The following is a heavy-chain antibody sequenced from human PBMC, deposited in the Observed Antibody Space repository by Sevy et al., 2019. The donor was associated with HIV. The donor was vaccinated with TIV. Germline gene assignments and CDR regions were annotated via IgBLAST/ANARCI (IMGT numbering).Heavy chain of an antibody. CDR1: DDSSSGYY. CDR2: IYYSGRT. D-gene: IGHD4-17*01. V-gene: IGHV4-59*01. J-gene: IGHJ6*02. Sequence: SETLSLTCTVSDDSSSGYYWSWIRQPPGKGLEWIGYIYYSGRTNYNPSLKSRATISADMSTNHFSLKLSSVTAADTAVYYCARTTPYYYYGMDVWGQGTTVTVSS. CDR3: ARTTPYYYYGMDV.